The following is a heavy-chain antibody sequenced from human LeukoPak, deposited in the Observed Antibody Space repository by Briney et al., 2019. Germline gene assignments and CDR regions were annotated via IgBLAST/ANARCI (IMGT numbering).Heavy chain of an antibody. V-gene: IGHV4-59*01. CDR3: ARLPQPYYYSGMDV. CDR2: IYYSGST. D-gene: IGHD6-13*01. Sequence: SETLSLTCTVSGGSISSYYWSWIRQPPGKGLEWIGYIYYSGSTNYDPSLKSRVTISVDTSKNHFSLKLSSVAAADTAVYYCARLPQPYYYSGMDVWGQRNTVTVSS. J-gene: IGHJ6*02. CDR1: GGSISSYY.